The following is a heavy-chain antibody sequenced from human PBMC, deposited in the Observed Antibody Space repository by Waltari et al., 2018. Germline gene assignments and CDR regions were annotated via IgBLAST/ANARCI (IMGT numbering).Heavy chain of an antibody. D-gene: IGHD3-10*01. CDR2: ISWNSGGI. V-gene: IGHV3-9*01. Sequence: EVQLVESGGGLAQPGRSLRLSCVASGFTFDDYARHWVRQRQGKGLEWVSGISWNSGGIGYADSTRGRFTISRDNAKKSLYLQMQSLRPDDTARYYCVKGGWGFGELYDQHWGQGTLVTVSS. CDR3: VKGGWGFGELYDQH. CDR1: GFTFDDYA. J-gene: IGHJ1*01.